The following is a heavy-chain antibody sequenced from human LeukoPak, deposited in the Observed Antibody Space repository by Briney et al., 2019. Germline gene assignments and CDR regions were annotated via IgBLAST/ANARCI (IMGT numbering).Heavy chain of an antibody. CDR3: SSSSWYSTFYAFDI. CDR1: GGSFSGYY. Sequence: TSETLSLTCAVYGGSFSGYYWSWIRQPPGKGLEWIGEINHSGSTNYNPSLKSRVTISVDTSKNQFSLKLSSVTAADTAVYYCSSSSWYSTFYAFDIWGQGTMVTVSS. CDR2: INHSGST. J-gene: IGHJ3*02. V-gene: IGHV4-34*01. D-gene: IGHD6-13*01.